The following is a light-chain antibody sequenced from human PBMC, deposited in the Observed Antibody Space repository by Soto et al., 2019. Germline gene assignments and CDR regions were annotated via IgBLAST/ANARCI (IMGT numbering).Light chain of an antibody. CDR3: QQYGRSPFT. CDR2: VAS. CDR1: QRITNSF. J-gene: IGKJ2*01. Sequence: EIVLTQSPVTLSLSPGERATLSCRASQRITNSFLAWFQQKPGLAPRLLIYVASTRASGIPDRFSGSGSGTDFVLPIRRLEPEDFAVYYCQQYGRSPFTFGQGTSLQIK. V-gene: IGKV3-20*01.